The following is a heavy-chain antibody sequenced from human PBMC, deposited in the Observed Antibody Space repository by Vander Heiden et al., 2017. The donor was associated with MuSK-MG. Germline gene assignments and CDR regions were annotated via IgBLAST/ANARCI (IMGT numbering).Heavy chain of an antibody. CDR1: GFTLSNYV. CDR2: VSGSGGST. Sequence: EVQLLESGGGLVQPGGSLRLSCAASGFTLSNYVMSSVRQAPGKGLEWVSPVSGSGGSTYNADSVKGRFTISRDNSKNTLYLQMNSLRVEDTAVYYCAKGAQYFDLWGRGTLVTVSS. CDR3: AKGAQYFDL. J-gene: IGHJ2*01. V-gene: IGHV3-23*01.